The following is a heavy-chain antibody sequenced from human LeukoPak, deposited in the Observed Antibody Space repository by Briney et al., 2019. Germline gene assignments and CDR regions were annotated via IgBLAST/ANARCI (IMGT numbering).Heavy chain of an antibody. CDR1: GYTFTSYD. D-gene: IGHD6-6*01. CDR2: MNPNSGNT. Sequence: GASVKVSCKASGYTFTSYDINWVRPATGQGLEWMGWMNPNSGNTGYAQKFQGRVTMTRNTSISTAYMELSSLRSEDTAVYYCARVVAARLYNWFDPWGQGTLVTVSS. V-gene: IGHV1-8*01. J-gene: IGHJ5*02. CDR3: ARVVAARLYNWFDP.